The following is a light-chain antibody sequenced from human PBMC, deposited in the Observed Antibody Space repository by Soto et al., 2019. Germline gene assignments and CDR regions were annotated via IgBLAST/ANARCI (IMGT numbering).Light chain of an antibody. V-gene: IGKV1-33*01. CDR1: QDIRKX. Sequence: DIQMTQSPSSLSASVGDRVTITCQASQDIRKXXXWYQQKPGKAPKLLIYDASNLEXXVPSXXXXXXXXXXXXXXITSLQPEDIATYYCQQYGNVLPYTFGQGTKLEIK. J-gene: IGKJ2*01. CDR3: QQYGNVLPYT. CDR2: DAS.